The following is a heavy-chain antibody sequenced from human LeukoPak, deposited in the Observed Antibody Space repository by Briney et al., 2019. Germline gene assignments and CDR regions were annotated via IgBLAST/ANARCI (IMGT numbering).Heavy chain of an antibody. D-gene: IGHD3-22*01. J-gene: IGHJ6*02. CDR1: GFTFGDYA. CDR2: IRSKAYGGTT. V-gene: IGHV3-49*04. CDR3: TRDTYDSSGYYLSYYYYYGMDV. Sequence: GGSLRLSCTASGFTFGDYAMSWVRQAPGKELEWVGFIRSKAYGGTTEYAASVKGRFTISRDDSKSIAYLQMNSLKTEDTAVYYCTRDTYDSSGYYLSYYYYYGMDVWGQGTTVTVSS.